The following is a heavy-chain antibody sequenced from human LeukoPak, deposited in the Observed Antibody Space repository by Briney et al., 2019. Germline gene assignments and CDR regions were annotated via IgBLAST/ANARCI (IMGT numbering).Heavy chain of an antibody. D-gene: IGHD4-11*01. Sequence: PGGSLRLSCAVSSITFSSYGMHWVRRAPGKGLEWVATISGSGGVSYYTASVKGRFTISRDNAKNTLYLQMNSLRAEDTAVYYCARIDYDAFDIWGQGTMVTVSS. J-gene: IGHJ3*02. CDR3: ARIDYDAFDI. V-gene: IGHV3-21*01. CDR1: SITFSSYG. CDR2: ISGSGGVS.